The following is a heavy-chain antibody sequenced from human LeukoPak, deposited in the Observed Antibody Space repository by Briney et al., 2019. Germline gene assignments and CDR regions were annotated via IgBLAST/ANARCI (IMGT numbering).Heavy chain of an antibody. V-gene: IGHV4-59*01. Sequence: SETLSLTCTVSGGSISSYYWSWIRQPPGKGLEWIGYNYYSGSTNYNPSLRSRVTLSVDTSKSQFSLKLSSVTAADTAVYYCARVRYSGYGYNFDNWGQGTLVTVSS. CDR3: ARVRYSGYGYNFDN. CDR1: GGSISSYY. CDR2: NYYSGST. D-gene: IGHD5-12*01. J-gene: IGHJ4*02.